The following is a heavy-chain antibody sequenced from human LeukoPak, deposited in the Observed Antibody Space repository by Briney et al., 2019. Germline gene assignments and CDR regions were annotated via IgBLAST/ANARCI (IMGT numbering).Heavy chain of an antibody. CDR2: IYYSGST. CDR3: ARVYWGSSSSPNDY. D-gene: IGHD6-6*01. CDR1: GGSISSGDYY. Sequence: PSEALSLTCTVSGGSISSGDYYWSWIRQPPGKGLEWIGYIYYSGSTYYNPSLKSRVTISVDTSKSQFSLKLSSVTAADTAVYYCARVYWGSSSSPNDYCGQGTLVTVSS. J-gene: IGHJ4*02. V-gene: IGHV4-30-4*08.